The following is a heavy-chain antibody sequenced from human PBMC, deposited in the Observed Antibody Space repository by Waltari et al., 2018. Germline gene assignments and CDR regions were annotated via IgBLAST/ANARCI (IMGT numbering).Heavy chain of an antibody. D-gene: IGHD4-17*01. Sequence: EVQVVESGGDLVQPGGSLRLSCAASGFTFSDYWMGWVRQAPGKGLEWVANIKKDASTRYYGDSGKGRFTISRDNAKNSLYLEMNSLTAEDTAVYYCARHGDFCFDYWGQGILVTVSS. CDR1: GFTFSDYW. CDR2: IKKDASTR. J-gene: IGHJ4*02. V-gene: IGHV3-7*01. CDR3: ARHGDFCFDY.